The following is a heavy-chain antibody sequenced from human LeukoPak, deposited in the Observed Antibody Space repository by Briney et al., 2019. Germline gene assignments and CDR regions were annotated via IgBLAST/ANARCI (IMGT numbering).Heavy chain of an antibody. V-gene: IGHV3-21*01. Sequence: PGGSLRLSCAASGFTFSSYSMNWVRQAPGKGLEWVSSISSSSSYIYYADSVKGRFTISRDNAKNSLYLQMNSLRAEDTAVYYCARDHSTYYYDSSGYYYFDYWGQGTLVTVSS. CDR1: GFTFSSYS. J-gene: IGHJ4*02. CDR3: ARDHSTYYYDSSGYYYFDY. D-gene: IGHD3-22*01. CDR2: ISSSSSYI.